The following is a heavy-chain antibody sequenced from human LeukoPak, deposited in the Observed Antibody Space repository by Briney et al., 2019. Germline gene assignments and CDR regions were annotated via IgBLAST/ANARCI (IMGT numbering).Heavy chain of an antibody. D-gene: IGHD1-26*01. V-gene: IGHV1-18*01. J-gene: IGHJ4*02. Sequence: ASVNVSCKASGYTFTSYGISWVRQAPGQGLEWMGWISAYNGNTNYAQKLQGRVTMTTDTSTSTAYMELRSLRSDDTAVYYCARDRKVGATLWRTDYWGQGTLVTVSS. CDR1: GYTFTSYG. CDR3: ARDRKVGATLWRTDY. CDR2: ISAYNGNT.